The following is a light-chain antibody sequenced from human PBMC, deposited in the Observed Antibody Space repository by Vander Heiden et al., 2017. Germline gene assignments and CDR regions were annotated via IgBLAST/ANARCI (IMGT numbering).Light chain of an antibody. CDR2: DDS. J-gene: IGLJ2*01. Sequence: SYVLTQPPSVSVAPGQTARITCGGTNIGSKSVHWYQQKPGQAPVLFVYDDSDRTSGNPERFSGSNSGNTATLTISRVEAGDEADYYCQVWDSSSDHVVFGGGTKLTVL. CDR3: QVWDSSSDHVV. CDR1: NIGSKS. V-gene: IGLV3-21*02.